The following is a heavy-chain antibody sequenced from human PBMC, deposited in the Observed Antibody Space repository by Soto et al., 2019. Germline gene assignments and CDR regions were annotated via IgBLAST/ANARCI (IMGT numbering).Heavy chain of an antibody. Sequence: QVQLVESGGGVVQPGRSLRLSCAASGFTFSSYAMHWVRQAPGKGLEWVAVISYDGSNKYYADSVKGRFTISRDNSKNTLYLQMNSLRAEDTAVYYCARDSTVTFDYWGQGTLVTVSS. V-gene: IGHV3-30-3*01. J-gene: IGHJ4*02. D-gene: IGHD4-17*01. CDR2: ISYDGSNK. CDR1: GFTFSSYA. CDR3: ARDSTVTFDY.